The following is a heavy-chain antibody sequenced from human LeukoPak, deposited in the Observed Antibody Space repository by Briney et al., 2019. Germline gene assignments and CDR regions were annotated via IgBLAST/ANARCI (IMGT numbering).Heavy chain of an antibody. CDR1: GGSFSGYY. CDR2: INHSGSI. D-gene: IGHD6-13*01. CDR3: ARILARQQLVLP. J-gene: IGHJ5*02. Sequence: PSETLSLTCAVYGGSFSGYYWSWIRQPPGKGLEWIGEINHSGSINHNPSLKSRVTISVDTSKNQFSLKLSSVTAADTAVYYCARILARQQLVLPWGQGTLVTVSS. V-gene: IGHV4-34*01.